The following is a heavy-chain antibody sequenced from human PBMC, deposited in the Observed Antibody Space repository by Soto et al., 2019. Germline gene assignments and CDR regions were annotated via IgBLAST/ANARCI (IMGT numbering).Heavy chain of an antibody. CDR2: ISYDGSNK. D-gene: IGHD6-13*01. Sequence: SLRLSCVASXFIFNSYGMHWVRQAPGKGLEWVAVISYDGSNKYYADSVKGRFTISRDNSKNTLYLQMNSLRAEDTAVYYCAKDFSPYSSSWSGGFDYWGQGTLVTVSS. CDR1: XFIFNSYG. CDR3: AKDFSPYSSSWSGGFDY. J-gene: IGHJ4*02. V-gene: IGHV3-30*18.